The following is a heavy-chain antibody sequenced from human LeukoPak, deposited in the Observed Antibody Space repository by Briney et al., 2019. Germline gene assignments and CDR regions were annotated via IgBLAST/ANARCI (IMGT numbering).Heavy chain of an antibody. CDR2: IIPILGIA. CDR3: ARERAYCGGDCYSENWYFDL. J-gene: IGHJ2*01. V-gene: IGHV1-69*04. Sequence: ASVKVSCKASGSTFSSYAISWVRQAPGQGLEWMGRIIPILGIANYAQKFQGRVTITADKSTSTAYMELSSLRSEDTAVYYCARERAYCGGDCYSENWYFDLWGRGTLVTVSS. CDR1: GSTFSSYA. D-gene: IGHD2-21*02.